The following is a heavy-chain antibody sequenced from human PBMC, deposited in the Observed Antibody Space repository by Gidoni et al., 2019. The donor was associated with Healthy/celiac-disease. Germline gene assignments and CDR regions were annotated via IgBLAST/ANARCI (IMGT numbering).Heavy chain of an antibody. D-gene: IGHD6-13*01. CDR3: ARGGGDSSSWTRFDY. CDR1: GGSISSYY. J-gene: IGHJ4*02. CDR2: IYYSGST. V-gene: IGHV4-59*01. Sequence: QVQLQESGPGLVKPSETLSLTCTVAGGSISSYYWSWIRQPPGKGLEWIGYIYYSGSTNYNPSLKSRVTISVDTSKNQFSLKLSSVTAADTAVYYCARGGGDSSSWTRFDYWGQGTLVTVSS.